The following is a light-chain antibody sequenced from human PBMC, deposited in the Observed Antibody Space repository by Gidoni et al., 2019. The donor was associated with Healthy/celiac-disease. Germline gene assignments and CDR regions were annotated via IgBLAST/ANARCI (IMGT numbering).Light chain of an antibody. J-gene: IGLJ2*01. CDR3: AAWDDSLSGRDVV. V-gene: IGLV1-47*01. Sequence: QSVLTQPPSASGTPGQRGTIACSGISSNIGRNYVYWYQQLPGTAPKLLIYRNTQRPSGVPDRFSGSKSGTSASLAISGLRSEDEADYYCAAWDDSLSGRDVVFGGGTKLTVL. CDR2: RNT. CDR1: SSNIGRNY.